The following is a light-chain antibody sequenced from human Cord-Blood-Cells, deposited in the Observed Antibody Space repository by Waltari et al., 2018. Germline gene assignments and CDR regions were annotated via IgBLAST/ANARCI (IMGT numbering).Light chain of an antibody. CDR2: DVS. V-gene: IGLV2-14*03. CDR3: SSYTSSSTYV. J-gene: IGLJ1*01. CDR1: SSDVGGYNY. Sequence: QSALTQPASVSGSPGQSITISCTGTSSDVGGYNYVSWYQQHPGKAPKLIIYDVSHRLSGVSNRFSGSKSGNTASLTISGLQAEDEADYYCSSYTSSSTYVFGTGTKVTVL.